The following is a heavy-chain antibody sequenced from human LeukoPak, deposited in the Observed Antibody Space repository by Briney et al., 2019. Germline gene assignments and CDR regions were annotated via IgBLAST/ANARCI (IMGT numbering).Heavy chain of an antibody. V-gene: IGHV3-23*01. Sequence: GGSLRLSCVASGFTFSNYAMSWVRQAPGEGLEWVSAISVTGAGTYYADSVKGRFTISRDNSENTFYLQMNSLRAEDTAVYYCAKDQTRWAFDIWGQGTMVTVSS. CDR3: AKDQTRWAFDI. CDR1: GFTFSNYA. CDR2: ISVTGAGT. J-gene: IGHJ3*02.